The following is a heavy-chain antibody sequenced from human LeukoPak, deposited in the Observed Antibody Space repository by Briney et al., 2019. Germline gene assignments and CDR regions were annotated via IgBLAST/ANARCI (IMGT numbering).Heavy chain of an antibody. CDR1: GFRFSDYY. V-gene: IGHV3-11*01. J-gene: IGHJ4*02. Sequence: AGSLRLSCVVSGFRFSDYYMSWIRQTPGKSLELISYISGSSDAIYYTDSVKGRFTISRDNAKNSLYLQLDSLSAEDTAVYYCASLYDSTGFCFDYWGQGALVTVSS. CDR3: ASLYDSTGFCFDY. CDR2: ISGSSDAI. D-gene: IGHD3-22*01.